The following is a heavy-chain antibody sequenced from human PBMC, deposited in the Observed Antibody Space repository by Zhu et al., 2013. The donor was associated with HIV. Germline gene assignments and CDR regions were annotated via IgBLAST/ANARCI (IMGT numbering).Heavy chain of an antibody. J-gene: IGHJ6*03. CDR3: ARGRYYYYMDV. V-gene: IGHV4-38-2*01. CDR1: VTPSAVVTT. Sequence: QVQLQESGPGLVKPSGDPCPSPALSLVTPSAVVTTGAGSGSPQEGAGVDWEYLSYGSTYYNPSLKSRVTISVDTSKNQFSLKLSSVTAADTAVYYCARGRYYYYMDVWGKGTTVTVSS. CDR2: LSYGST.